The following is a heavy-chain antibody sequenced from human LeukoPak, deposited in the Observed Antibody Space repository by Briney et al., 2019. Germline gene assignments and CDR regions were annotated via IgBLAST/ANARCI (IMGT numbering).Heavy chain of an antibody. V-gene: IGHV3-7*01. CDR2: IKQDGSEK. Sequence: GRSLRLSCAASGFTFSACAIHWVRQAPGKGLEWVANIKQDGSEKYYVDSVKGRFTISRDNAKNSLYLQMNSLRAEDTAVYYCARVIPPSSIAVAGGFDYWGQGTLVTVSS. CDR1: GFTFSACA. J-gene: IGHJ4*02. D-gene: IGHD6-19*01. CDR3: ARVIPPSSIAVAGGFDY.